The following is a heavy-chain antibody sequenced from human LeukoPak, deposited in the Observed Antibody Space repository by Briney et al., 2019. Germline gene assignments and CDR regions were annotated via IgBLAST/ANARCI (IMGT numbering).Heavy chain of an antibody. CDR2: ITGGGDST. Sequence: GRSLRLSCAASGFTFGSYAMSCVRHAPGKRLGLVSAITGGGDSTYSADSVKGRFTISRRNPKNTLYLQMNRLRAEETAVYYCAKGPWDSSGYHYYYYYMVVGGKGTTVPVSS. J-gene: IGHJ6*03. D-gene: IGHD3-22*01. V-gene: IGHV3-23*01. CDR1: GFTFGSYA. CDR3: AKGPWDSSGYHYYYYYMVV.